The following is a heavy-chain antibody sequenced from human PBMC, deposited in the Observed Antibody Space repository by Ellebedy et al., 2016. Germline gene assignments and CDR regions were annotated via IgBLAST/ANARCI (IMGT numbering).Heavy chain of an antibody. V-gene: IGHV3-23*01. CDR3: AKVRTMVRNGGFDP. D-gene: IGHD3-10*01. CDR1: GFTFSSYA. J-gene: IGHJ5*02. CDR2: ISGSGGST. Sequence: GESLKISXAASGFTFSSYAMSWVRQAPGKGLEWVSAISGSGGSTYYADSVKGRFTISRDNSKNTLYLQMNSLRAEDTAVYYCAKVRTMVRNGGFDPWGQGTLVTVSS.